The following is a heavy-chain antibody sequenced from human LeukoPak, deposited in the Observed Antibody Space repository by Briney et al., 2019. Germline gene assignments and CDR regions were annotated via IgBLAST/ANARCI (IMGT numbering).Heavy chain of an antibody. J-gene: IGHJ3*02. CDR3: ARAIQVLRYFDWLVDAFDI. CDR2: INHSGST. CDR1: GGSFSGYY. V-gene: IGHV4-34*01. D-gene: IGHD3-9*01. Sequence: SETLSLTCAVYGGSFSGYYWSWIRQPPGKGLEWIGEINHSGSTNYNPSLKSRVTISVDTSKNQLSLKLSSVTAADTAVYYCARAIQVLRYFDWLVDAFDIRGQGTMVTVSS.